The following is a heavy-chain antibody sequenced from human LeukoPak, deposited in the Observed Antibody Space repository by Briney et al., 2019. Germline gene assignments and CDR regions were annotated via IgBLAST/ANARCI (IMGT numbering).Heavy chain of an antibody. CDR2: ISAYNGNT. V-gene: IGHV1-18*01. J-gene: IGHJ5*02. D-gene: IGHD6-13*01. CDR3: ARARIAAAERWFDP. CDR1: GYTFTSYG. Sequence: ASVKVSCKASGYTFTSYGISWVRQAPGQGLEWMGWISAYNGNTNYAQKLQGRVTMTTDTSTSTAYMELRSLRSEDTAVYYCARARIAAAERWFDPWGQGTLVTVSS.